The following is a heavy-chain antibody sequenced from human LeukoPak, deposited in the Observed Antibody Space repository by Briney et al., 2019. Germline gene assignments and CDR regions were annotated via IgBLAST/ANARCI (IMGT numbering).Heavy chain of an antibody. CDR1: GGSISSRSYY. Sequence: SETLSLTCTVSGGSISSRSYYWGWIRQPPGKGLEWIGTIYYSGSTYYNPSLKSRVTISVDTSKNQFSLKLSSVTATDTAVYYCARHDCITTTCYYFYGMDVWGQGTTVTVSS. CDR2: IYYSGST. CDR3: ARHDCITTTCYYFYGMDV. J-gene: IGHJ6*02. V-gene: IGHV4-39*01. D-gene: IGHD2-2*01.